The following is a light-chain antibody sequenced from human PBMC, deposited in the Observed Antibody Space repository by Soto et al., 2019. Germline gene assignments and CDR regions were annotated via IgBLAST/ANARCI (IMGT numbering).Light chain of an antibody. V-gene: IGKV3-20*01. CDR3: QQYGSSRLT. Sequence: EIVLTQSPGTLSLSPGERATLSCRASQSVSSSYLAWYQQKPGQAPRLLIYGASSRATGIPDRFSGSESGTDFTLTISRLEPEDFAVYYCQQYGSSRLTFGQGTKVEIK. CDR2: GAS. CDR1: QSVSSSY. J-gene: IGKJ1*01.